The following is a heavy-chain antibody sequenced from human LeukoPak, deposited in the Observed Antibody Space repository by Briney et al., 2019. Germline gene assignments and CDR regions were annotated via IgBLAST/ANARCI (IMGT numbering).Heavy chain of an antibody. CDR1: GFTVSSNY. V-gene: IGHV3-53*01. J-gene: IGHJ4*02. CDR2: LYSGGGT. D-gene: IGHD3-22*01. Sequence: GGFLRLSCAASGFTVSSNYMYWVRQAPGRGLEWVSVLYSGGGTYYADSVKGRFTISRDNSKNRLYLQMNSLRAEDTAVYYCAAGSSGVFDYWGQGTLVTVSS. CDR3: AAGSSGVFDY.